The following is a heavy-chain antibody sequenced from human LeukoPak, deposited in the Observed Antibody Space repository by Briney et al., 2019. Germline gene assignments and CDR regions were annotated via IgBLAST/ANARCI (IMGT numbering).Heavy chain of an antibody. CDR3: ARDPELGGSHFDI. D-gene: IGHD1-26*01. J-gene: IGHJ3*02. CDR1: GFTFSSYA. Sequence: AGGSLRLSCAASGFTFSSYAIHWVRQAPGKGLEWVAVIWYGGTNHYYADSVKGRFTISRDNSKNTLYLQMNSLRAEDTAVYYCARDPELGGSHFDIWGQGTMVTVSS. V-gene: IGHV3-33*08. CDR2: IWYGGTNH.